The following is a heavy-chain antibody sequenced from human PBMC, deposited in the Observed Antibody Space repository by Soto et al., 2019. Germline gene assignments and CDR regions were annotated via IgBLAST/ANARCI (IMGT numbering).Heavy chain of an antibody. CDR1: GFTVSSNY. V-gene: IGHV3-53*01. J-gene: IGHJ6*03. CDR3: ARYPGGGYYYYMDV. CDR2: IYSGGST. D-gene: IGHD2-8*02. Sequence: GGSLRLSCAASGFTVSSNYMSWVRQAPGKGLEWVSVIYSGGSTYYADSVKGRFTISRDNSKNTLYLQMNSLRAEDTAVYSCARYPGGGYYYYMDVWGKGTTVTVSS.